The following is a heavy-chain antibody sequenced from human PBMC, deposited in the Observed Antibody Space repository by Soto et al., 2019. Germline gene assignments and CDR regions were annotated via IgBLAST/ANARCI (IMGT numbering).Heavy chain of an antibody. J-gene: IGHJ4*02. V-gene: IGHV3-23*01. D-gene: IGHD4-17*01. Sequence: GGSLRLSCAASGFTFSSYAMSWVRQAPGKGLEWVSAISGSGGSTYYADSVKGRFTISRDNSKNTLYLQMNSLRAEDTAVYYCAKDYYGGNLFPHNFDYWGQGTLVTVSS. CDR1: GFTFSSYA. CDR3: AKDYYGGNLFPHNFDY. CDR2: ISGSGGST.